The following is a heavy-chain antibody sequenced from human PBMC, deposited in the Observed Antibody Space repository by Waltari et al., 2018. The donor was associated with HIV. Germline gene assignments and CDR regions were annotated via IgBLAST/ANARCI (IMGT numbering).Heavy chain of an antibody. CDR3: ARDPAGYNSGWYNIYYYGMDV. V-gene: IGHV3-7*01. CDR2: IKQDGSEK. Sequence: EVQLVESGGGLVQPGGALRLACAASAFTFSVHGLSWLGPASGKGLEWVATIKQDGSEKYYVDSVKGRFTISRDNAKNSLYLQLNSLRAEDTAVYYCARDPAGYNSGWYNIYYYGMDVWGQGTTVTVSS. J-gene: IGHJ6*02. CDR1: AFTFSVHG. D-gene: IGHD6-19*01.